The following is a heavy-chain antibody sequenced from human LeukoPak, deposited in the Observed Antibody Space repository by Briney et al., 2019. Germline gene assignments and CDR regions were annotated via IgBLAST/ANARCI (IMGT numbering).Heavy chain of an antibody. J-gene: IGHJ4*02. CDR1: GGSFSDYW. Sequence: SETLSLTCAVYGGSFSDYWWTWIRQSPGKGLEWIGEVNHSGRTNYNPSLKSRVSISVDRSKKQFSLNLSSVTAADTAMYYCARGLGSCYSSICDYFNYWGQGTLVTVSS. D-gene: IGHD2-15*01. V-gene: IGHV4-34*01. CDR2: VNHSGRT. CDR3: ARGLGSCYSSICDYFNY.